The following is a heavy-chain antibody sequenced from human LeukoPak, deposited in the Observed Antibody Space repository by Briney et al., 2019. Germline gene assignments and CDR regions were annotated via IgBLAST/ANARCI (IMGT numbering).Heavy chain of an antibody. D-gene: IGHD2-15*01. Sequence: ASVKVSCKASGYTFTSYDINWVRQAPGQGLEWMGWMNPNSGNTGYAQKFQGRVTMTRNTSISTAYMELSSLRSEDTAVYYCARGRRDCSGGSCNGYYFDYWGQGTLVTVSS. J-gene: IGHJ4*02. CDR2: MNPNSGNT. CDR1: GYTFTSYD. V-gene: IGHV1-8*01. CDR3: ARGRRDCSGGSCNGYYFDY.